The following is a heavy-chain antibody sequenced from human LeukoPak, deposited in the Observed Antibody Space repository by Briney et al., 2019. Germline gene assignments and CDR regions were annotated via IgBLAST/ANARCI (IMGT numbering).Heavy chain of an antibody. D-gene: IGHD6-13*01. Sequence: PSETLSLTCTVSGGSISSSSYYWGWIRQPPGKGLERIGSIYYSGSTYYNPSLKSRVTISVDTSRNQFSLKLSSVTAADTAVYYCARRAIAAAAPIDYWGQGTLVTVSS. CDR1: GGSISSSSYY. J-gene: IGHJ4*02. CDR3: ARRAIAAAAPIDY. V-gene: IGHV4-39*01. CDR2: IYYSGST.